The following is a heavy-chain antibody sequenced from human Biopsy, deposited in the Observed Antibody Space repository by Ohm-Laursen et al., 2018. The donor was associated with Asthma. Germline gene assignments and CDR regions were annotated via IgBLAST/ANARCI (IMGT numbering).Heavy chain of an antibody. CDR3: ARTYYDFLTGQVKDVFGV. CDR2: VNTGNGDT. J-gene: IGHJ3*01. D-gene: IGHD3-9*01. CDR1: GYNFISFA. Sequence: GASVKVSCKASGYNFISFAIHWVRQAPGQRLEWMGWVNTGNGDTKYSQKFQGRVTITRDTSASTAYMELRGLRSEDTATYYCARTYYDFLTGQVKDVFGVWGQGTIVTVSS. V-gene: IGHV1-3*04.